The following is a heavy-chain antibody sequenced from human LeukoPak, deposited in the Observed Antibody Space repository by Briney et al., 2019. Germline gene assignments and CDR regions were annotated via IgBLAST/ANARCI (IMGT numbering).Heavy chain of an antibody. CDR2: INHSGST. Sequence: PSGRLSLTCAVSGGSISSSNWWSWIRQPPGKGLEWIGEINHSGSTNYNPSLKSRVTISVDTSKNQFSLKLSSVTAADTAVYYCARGSKRSGSGAGYMDVWGKGTTVTVSS. CDR3: ARGSKRSGSGAGYMDV. V-gene: IGHV4-4*02. CDR1: GGSISSSNW. J-gene: IGHJ6*03. D-gene: IGHD3-10*01.